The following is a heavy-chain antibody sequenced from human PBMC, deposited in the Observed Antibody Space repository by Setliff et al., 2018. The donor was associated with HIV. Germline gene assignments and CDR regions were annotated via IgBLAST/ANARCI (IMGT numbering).Heavy chain of an antibody. V-gene: IGHV4-34*01. CDR1: GGSFSGYY. D-gene: IGHD3-22*01. CDR3: ARDPKHSSSGDLEY. J-gene: IGHJ4*02. Sequence: SETLSLTCAVYGGSFSGYYWAWIRQPPGEGLEWIGEINHSGSTNYNPSLKSRVTISVDSSKNQFSLKLTSLTAADTAVYYCARDPKHSSSGDLEYRGQGTLVTVSS. CDR2: INHSGST.